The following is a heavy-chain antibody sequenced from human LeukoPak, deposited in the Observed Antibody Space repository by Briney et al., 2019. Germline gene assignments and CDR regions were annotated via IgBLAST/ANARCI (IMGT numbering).Heavy chain of an antibody. CDR3: ARDGLYYYDSSGYRH. D-gene: IGHD3-22*01. Sequence: ASVKVSCKASGYTFTSYGISWVRQAPGQGLEWMGWSSAYNGNTNYAQKLQGRATMTTDTSTNTAYMKLWSLRSDDTAVYYGARDGLYYYDSSGYRHWGQGTLVTVSS. CDR1: GYTFTSYG. J-gene: IGHJ4*02. CDR2: SSAYNGNT. V-gene: IGHV1-18*01.